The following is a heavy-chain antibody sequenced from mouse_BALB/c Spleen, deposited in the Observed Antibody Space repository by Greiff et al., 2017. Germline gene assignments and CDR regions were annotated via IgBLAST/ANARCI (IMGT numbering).Heavy chain of an antibody. D-gene: IGHD1-2*01. CDR3: ARFAITTATFFDY. Sequence: VQLQQPGAELVMPGASVKMSCKASGYTFTDYWMHWVKQRPGQGLEWIGAIDTSDSYTSYNQKFKGKATLTVDESSSTAYMQLSSLTSEDSAVYYCARFAITTATFFDYWGQGTTLTVSS. V-gene: IGHV1-69*01. J-gene: IGHJ2*01. CDR2: IDTSDSYT. CDR1: GYTFTDYW.